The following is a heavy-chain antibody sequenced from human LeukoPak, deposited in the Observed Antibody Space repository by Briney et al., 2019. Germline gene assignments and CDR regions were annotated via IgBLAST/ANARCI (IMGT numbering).Heavy chain of an antibody. V-gene: IGHV3-23*01. J-gene: IGHJ4*02. CDR1: GFTFSSYA. CDR2: ISGSGGST. CDR3: AKVGYDFWSGYYLGYFDY. D-gene: IGHD3-3*01. Sequence: GGSLRLSCAASGFTFSSYAMSWVRQAPGKGLEWVSAISGSGGSTYYADSVKGRFTISRDNSKNTLYLQMDSLRAEDTAVYYCAKVGYDFWSGYYLGYFDYWGRGTLVTVSS.